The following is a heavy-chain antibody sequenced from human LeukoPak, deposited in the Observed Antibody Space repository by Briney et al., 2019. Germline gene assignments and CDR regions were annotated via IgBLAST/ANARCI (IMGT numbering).Heavy chain of an antibody. Sequence: SETLSLTCTVSGGSISSHYWSWIRQPPGKGLEWIGYIYYSGSTNYNPSLKSRVTISVDTSKNQFSLKLSSVTAADTAVYYCARHRSPRIAALDYWGQGTLVTVSS. J-gene: IGHJ4*02. V-gene: IGHV4-59*08. CDR2: IYYSGST. CDR1: GGSISSHY. D-gene: IGHD6-6*01. CDR3: ARHRSPRIAALDY.